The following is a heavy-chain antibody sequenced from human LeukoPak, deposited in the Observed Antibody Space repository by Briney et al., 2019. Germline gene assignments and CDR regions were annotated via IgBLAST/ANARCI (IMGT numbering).Heavy chain of an antibody. J-gene: IGHJ6*03. CDR1: GGSISSGDYY. CDR2: IYYSGST. CDR3: ARVYGSGSYSNFYYYYMDV. D-gene: IGHD3-10*01. V-gene: IGHV4-30-4*02. Sequence: PSETLSLTCTVSGGSISSGDYYWSWIRQPPGKGLEWIGYIYYSGSTYYNPSLKSRVTISVDTSKNQFSLKPSSVTAADTAVYYCARVYGSGSYSNFYYYYMDVWGKGTTVTVSS.